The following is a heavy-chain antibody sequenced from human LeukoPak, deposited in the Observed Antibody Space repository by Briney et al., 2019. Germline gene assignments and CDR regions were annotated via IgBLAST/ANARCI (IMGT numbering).Heavy chain of an antibody. D-gene: IGHD5-12*01. CDR2: ISGSGGST. J-gene: IGHJ4*02. V-gene: IGHV3-23*01. CDR1: GFTFSTYA. CDR3: ARDRDSGCDD. Sequence: GGSLRLSCAASGFTFSTYAMSWVRQTPEKGLEWVSAISGSGGSTYYADSVKGRFTISRDNSKDTLYLQMNSLRAEDTAVYYCARDRDSGCDDWGQGTLVTVSS.